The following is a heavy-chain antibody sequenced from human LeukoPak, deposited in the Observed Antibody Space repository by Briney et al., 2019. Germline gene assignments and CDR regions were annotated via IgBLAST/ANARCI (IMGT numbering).Heavy chain of an antibody. CDR2: ICGSGGST. D-gene: IGHD2-15*01. CDR1: GFTFSSYA. Sequence: GGSLRLSCAASGFTFSSYAMSWVRQAPGKGLEWVSAICGSGGSTYYADSVNGRFTIFRAKSKNTLYLQMNSVRDEDTSVYYCAKVSGPGVVVVAATDAFDIWGQGTMVTVSS. J-gene: IGHJ3*02. CDR3: AKVSGPGVVVVAATDAFDI. V-gene: IGHV3-23*01.